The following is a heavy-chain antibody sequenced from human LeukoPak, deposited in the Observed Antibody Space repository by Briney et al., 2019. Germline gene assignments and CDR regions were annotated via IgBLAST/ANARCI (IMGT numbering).Heavy chain of an antibody. CDR3: ARGRIAAAGTGWFDP. Sequence: SETLSLTCTVSGGSISSYYWSWIRQPPGKGLEWIGYIYYSGSTNYNPSLKSRGTISVDTSKNQFSLRLSSVTAADTAVYYCARGRIAAAGTGWFDPWGQGTLVTVSS. J-gene: IGHJ5*02. CDR2: IYYSGST. D-gene: IGHD6-13*01. V-gene: IGHV4-59*01. CDR1: GGSISSYY.